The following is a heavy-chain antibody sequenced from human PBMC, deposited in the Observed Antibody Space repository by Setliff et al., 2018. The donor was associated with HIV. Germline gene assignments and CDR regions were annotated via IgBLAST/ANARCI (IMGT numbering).Heavy chain of an antibody. CDR2: FYYTGST. CDR3: ARAKGSGWYYFDY. D-gene: IGHD6-19*01. V-gene: IGHV4-39*07. J-gene: IGHJ4*02. CDR1: GASITTNSYY. Sequence: PSETLSLTCAVSGASITTNSYYWGWIRQTPEKGLEWIGDFYYTGSTHHNPSLESRVATSVDTSKNQFSLKLSSVTAADTAVYYCARAKGSGWYYFDYWGQGTLVTVSS.